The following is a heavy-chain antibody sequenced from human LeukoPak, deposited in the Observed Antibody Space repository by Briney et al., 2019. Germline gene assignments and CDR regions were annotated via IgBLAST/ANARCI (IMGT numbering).Heavy chain of an antibody. CDR2: ISSSGSTI. Sequence: GGSLRLSCAASGFTFSSYEVNWVRQAPGKGLEWVSYISSSGSTIYYADSVKGRFAISRDNAKNSLYLQMNSLRAEDTAVYYCARDSLKDYGGNSVFDYWGQGTLVTVSS. CDR1: GFTFSSYE. CDR3: ARDSLKDYGGNSVFDY. D-gene: IGHD4-23*01. J-gene: IGHJ4*02. V-gene: IGHV3-48*03.